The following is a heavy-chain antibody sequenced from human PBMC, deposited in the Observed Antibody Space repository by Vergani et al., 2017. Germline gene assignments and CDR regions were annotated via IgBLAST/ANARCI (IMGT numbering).Heavy chain of an antibody. CDR3: AGGITMVRGVTDGGVRY. CDR1: GGSLSSSNW. J-gene: IGHJ4*02. D-gene: IGHD3-10*01. Sequence: QVQLQESGPGLVKPSGTLSLTCAVSGGSLSSSNWWSWVRQPPGKGLEWIGEIYHSGSTNDNPSLKSRVTIAVDKSKNQVSLKLSSVVAADTAVYYCAGGITMVRGVTDGGVRYWGQGTLVTVSS. CDR2: IYHSGST. V-gene: IGHV4-4*02.